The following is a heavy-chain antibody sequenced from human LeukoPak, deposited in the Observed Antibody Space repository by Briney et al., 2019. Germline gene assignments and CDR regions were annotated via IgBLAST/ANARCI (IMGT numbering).Heavy chain of an antibody. Sequence: ASVKVSCKASGYTFTGYYMHWVRQAPGQGLEWMGWISAYNGNTNYAQKLQGRVTMTTDTSTSTAYMELRSLRSDDTAVYYCAREREPYYDFWSGYYGDQPFDYWGQGTLVTVSS. CDR3: AREREPYYDFWSGYYGDQPFDY. J-gene: IGHJ4*02. D-gene: IGHD3-3*01. CDR2: ISAYNGNT. V-gene: IGHV1-18*04. CDR1: GYTFTGYY.